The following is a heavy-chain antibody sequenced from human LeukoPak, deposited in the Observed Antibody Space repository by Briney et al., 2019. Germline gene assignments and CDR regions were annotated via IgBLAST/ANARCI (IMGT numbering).Heavy chain of an antibody. D-gene: IGHD6-19*01. CDR2: IGASDGST. J-gene: IGHJ4*02. CDR3: GKDRGYSSGLFDY. Sequence: GGSLRLSCVASGFTFNSYAMSWVRQAPGKGLEWVSAIGASDGSTYYADSVKGRFTISRDNSKNTLYLKMNSLRTEDTALYYCGKDRGYSSGLFDYWGQGTLVTVSS. CDR1: GFTFNSYA. V-gene: IGHV3-23*01.